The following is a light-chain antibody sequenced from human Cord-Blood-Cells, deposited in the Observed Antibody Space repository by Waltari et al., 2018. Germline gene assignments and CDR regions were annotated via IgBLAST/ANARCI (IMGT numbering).Light chain of an antibody. Sequence: DIQMTQSPSSPSASVGDRVTITCRASQSISSYLNWYQQKPGKAPKLLIYAASSLQSGVPSRFSGSGSGTDFTLTISSLQPEDFATYYGQQSYSTPWTFGQGTKVEIK. V-gene: IGKV1-39*01. CDR3: QQSYSTPWT. CDR2: AAS. J-gene: IGKJ1*01. CDR1: QSISSY.